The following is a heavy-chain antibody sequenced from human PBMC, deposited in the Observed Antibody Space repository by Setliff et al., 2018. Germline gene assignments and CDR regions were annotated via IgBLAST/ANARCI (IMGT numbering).Heavy chain of an antibody. CDR2: VYYSGAA. CDR3: ARGGTYRYFDY. J-gene: IGHJ4*02. CDR1: GGSISSHY. Sequence: PSETLSLTCTVSGGSISSHYWSWIRQPPGKGLEFIGYVYYSGAAKYDPSLKSRVTMSVDTSKTQFSLKLNSMTTADTAVYYCARGGTYRYFDYWGQGTLVTVSS. V-gene: IGHV4-59*11.